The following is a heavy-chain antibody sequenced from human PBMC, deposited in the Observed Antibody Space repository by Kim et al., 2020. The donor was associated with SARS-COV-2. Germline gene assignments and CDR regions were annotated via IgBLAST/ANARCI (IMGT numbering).Heavy chain of an antibody. J-gene: IGHJ5*02. Sequence: GGSLRLSCAASGFTFSSYGMHWVRQAPGKGLEWVAVISYDGSNKYYADSVKGRFTISRDNSKNRLYLQMNGLRAEDTAVYYCAKVGSAAPEMGGWFAPGG. CDR3: AKVGSAAPEMGGWFAP. CDR1: GFTFSSYG. CDR2: ISYDGSNK. D-gene: IGHD6-25*01. V-gene: IGHV3-30*18.